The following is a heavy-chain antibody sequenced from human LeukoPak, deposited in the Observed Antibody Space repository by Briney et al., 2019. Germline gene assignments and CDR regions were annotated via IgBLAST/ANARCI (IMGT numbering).Heavy chain of an antibody. V-gene: IGHV3-48*01. CDR1: GFNFITYS. D-gene: IGHD3-10*01. CDR2: ISSSSSTI. CDR3: ARVPYYYGSGTPYGMDV. J-gene: IGHJ6*02. Sequence: GGSLRLSCAASGFNFITYSMNWVRQAPGKGLEWVSYISSSSSTIYYADSVKGRFTISRDNAKNSLYLQMNSLRAEDTAVYYCARVPYYYGSGTPYGMDVWGQGTTVTVSS.